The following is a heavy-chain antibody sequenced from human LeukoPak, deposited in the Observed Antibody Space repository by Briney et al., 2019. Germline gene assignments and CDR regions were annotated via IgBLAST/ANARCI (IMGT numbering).Heavy chain of an antibody. CDR3: ARSRFGELLRF. CDR2: INHSGST. CDR1: GGSISSSSYY. Sequence: SETLSLTCTVSGGSISSSSYYWSWIRQTPGKGLEWIGEINHSGSTNYNPSLKSRVTISVDTSKKQFSLKLSSVTAADTAVYYCARSRFGELLRFWGQGTLVTVSS. D-gene: IGHD3-10*01. J-gene: IGHJ4*02. V-gene: IGHV4-39*07.